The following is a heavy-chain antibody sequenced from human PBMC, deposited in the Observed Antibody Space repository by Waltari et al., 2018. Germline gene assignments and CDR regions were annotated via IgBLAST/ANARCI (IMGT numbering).Heavy chain of an antibody. CDR2: IRYDGSNK. Sequence: QVQLVESGGGVVQPGGSLRLSCAASGFTFSSYGMHWVRQAPGKGLEWVAFIRYDGSNKDYADSVKGRFTISRDNSKNTLYLQMNSLRAEDTAVYYCARGGGSGSYYNRLLDYWGQGTLVTVSS. D-gene: IGHD3-10*01. CDR1: GFTFSSYG. V-gene: IGHV3-30*02. J-gene: IGHJ4*02. CDR3: ARGGGSGSYYNRLLDY.